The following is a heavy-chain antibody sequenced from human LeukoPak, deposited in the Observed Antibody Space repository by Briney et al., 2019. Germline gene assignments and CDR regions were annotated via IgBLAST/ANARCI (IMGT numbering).Heavy chain of an antibody. J-gene: IGHJ4*02. Sequence: GGSLRLSCAASGFTFSSSSMTWVRQPPGKGLEWVAYITSGSSPISYADSVKGRFTISRDNAKNSLSLQMNSLRDGDTAVYYCARVRLGGHSDYWGQGTLVTASS. CDR2: ITSGSSPI. V-gene: IGHV3-48*02. CDR1: GFTFSSSS. D-gene: IGHD3-16*01. CDR3: ARVRLGGHSDY.